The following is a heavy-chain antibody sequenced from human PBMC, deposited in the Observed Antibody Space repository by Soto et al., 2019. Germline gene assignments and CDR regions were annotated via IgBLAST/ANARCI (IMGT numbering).Heavy chain of an antibody. CDR1: GFTFSSYA. CDR2: ISGSGGST. D-gene: IGHD6-13*01. J-gene: IGHJ4*02. CDR3: AKAPRRGQQLPQLFDY. Sequence: PGGSLRRSCAAYGFTFSSYAMSWVRQAPGKGLEWVSAISGSGGSTYYADSVKGRFTISRDNSKNTLYLQMNSLRAEDTAVYYCAKAPRRGQQLPQLFDYWGQGTLVTVSS. V-gene: IGHV3-23*01.